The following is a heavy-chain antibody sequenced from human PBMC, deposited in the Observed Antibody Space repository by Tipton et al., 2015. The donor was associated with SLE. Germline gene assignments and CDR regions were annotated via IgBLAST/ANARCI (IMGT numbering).Heavy chain of an antibody. CDR1: GYSISSGYY. V-gene: IGHV4-38-2*02. D-gene: IGHD6-13*01. CDR3: ARDPGVAAAGAGFNFDY. CDR2: IYHSGST. J-gene: IGHJ4*02. Sequence: TLSLTCTVSGYSISSGYYWGWIRQPPGKGLEWIGSIYHSGSTYYNPSLKSRVTISVDTSKNQFSLKLSSVTAADTAVYYCARDPGVAAAGAGFNFDYWGQGTLVTVSS.